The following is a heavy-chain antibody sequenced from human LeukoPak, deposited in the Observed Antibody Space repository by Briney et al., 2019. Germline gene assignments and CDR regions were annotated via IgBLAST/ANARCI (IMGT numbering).Heavy chain of an antibody. CDR2: IYHSGST. D-gene: IGHD5-18*01. V-gene: IGHV4-38-2*01. Sequence: KPSETLSLTCAVSGYSISSGYYWGWIRQPPGKGLEWIGSIYHSGSTYYNPSLKSRVAISVDTSKNQFSLKLSSVTAADTAVYYCARHGVQLWLLEKFDYWGQGTLVTVSS. J-gene: IGHJ4*02. CDR3: ARHGVQLWLLEKFDY. CDR1: GYSISSGYY.